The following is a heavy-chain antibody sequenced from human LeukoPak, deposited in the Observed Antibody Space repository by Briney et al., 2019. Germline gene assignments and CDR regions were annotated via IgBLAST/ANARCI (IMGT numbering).Heavy chain of an antibody. V-gene: IGHV4-39*01. Sequence: SETLSLTCTVSGGSISSSSYYWGWIRQPPGKGLEWIGSIYYSGSTYYNPSLKSRVTTSVDTSKNQFSLKLSSVTAADTAVYYCARRVGDTIFGVVTAGLDYDYWGQGTLVTVSS. CDR3: ARRVGDTIFGVVTAGLDYDY. CDR1: GGSISSSSYY. CDR2: IYYSGST. J-gene: IGHJ4*02. D-gene: IGHD3-3*01.